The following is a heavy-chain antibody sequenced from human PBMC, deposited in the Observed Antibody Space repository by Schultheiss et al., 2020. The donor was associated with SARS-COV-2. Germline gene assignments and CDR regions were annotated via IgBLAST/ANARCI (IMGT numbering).Heavy chain of an antibody. D-gene: IGHD3-3*01. J-gene: IGHJ5*02. CDR1: GFTFSSYG. CDR2: ISSSGSTI. V-gene: IGHV3-48*04. Sequence: GGSLRLSCAASGFTFSSYGMHWVRQAPGKGLEWVSAISSSGSTIYYADSVKGRFTISRDNAKNSLYLQMNSLRAEDTAVYYCARDGGEYYDFWSGYPPVGFDPWGQGTLVTVSS. CDR3: ARDGGEYYDFWSGYPPVGFDP.